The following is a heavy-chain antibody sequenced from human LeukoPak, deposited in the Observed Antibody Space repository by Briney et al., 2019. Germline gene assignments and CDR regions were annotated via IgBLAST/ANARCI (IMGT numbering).Heavy chain of an antibody. D-gene: IGHD2-21*02. CDR2: IYYSGST. CDR1: GGSISSYY. CDR3: ARGSRDYYFDY. J-gene: IGHJ4*02. Sequence: SETLSLTCAVSGGSISSYYWSWIRQPPGKGLEWIGYIYYSGSTNYNPSLKSRVTISVDTSKNQFSLKLSSVTAADTAVYYCARGSRDYYFDYWGQGTLVTVSS. V-gene: IGHV4-59*01.